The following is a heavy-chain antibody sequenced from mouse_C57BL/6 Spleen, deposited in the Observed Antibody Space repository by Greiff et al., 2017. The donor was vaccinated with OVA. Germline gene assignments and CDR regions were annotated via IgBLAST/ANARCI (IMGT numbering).Heavy chain of an antibody. J-gene: IGHJ3*01. Sequence: VQLQQSGTVLARPGASVKMSCKTSGYTFTSYWMHWVKQRPGQGLEWIGAIYPGNSDTSYNQKFKGKAKLTAVTSASTAYMELSSLTNEDSAVYYCTPIYDGYYGAWFAYWGQGTLVTVSA. CDR3: TPIYDGYYGAWFAY. CDR1: GYTFTSYW. CDR2: IYPGNSDT. D-gene: IGHD2-3*01. V-gene: IGHV1-5*01.